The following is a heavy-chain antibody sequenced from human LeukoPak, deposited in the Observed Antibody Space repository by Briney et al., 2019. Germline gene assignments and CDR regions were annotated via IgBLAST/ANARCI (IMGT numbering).Heavy chain of an antibody. J-gene: IGHJ4*02. V-gene: IGHV4-39*07. CDR1: GGSISSSSYY. CDR2: IYYSGST. D-gene: IGHD2-15*01. Sequence: SETLSLTCTVSGGSISSSSYYWGWFRQPPGKGLEWIGNIYYSGSTYYNPSLKSRVTISVDTSKNQFSLKLTSVTAADTAVYYCARDRSYCSGGSCSYYFDYWGQGTLVTVSS. CDR3: ARDRSYCSGGSCSYYFDY.